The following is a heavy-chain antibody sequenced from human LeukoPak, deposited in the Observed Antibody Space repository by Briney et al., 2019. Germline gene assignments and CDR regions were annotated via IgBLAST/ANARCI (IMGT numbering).Heavy chain of an antibody. V-gene: IGHV3-74*01. Sequence: GGSLRLSCAASGFTFSTYAMHWVRQAPGKGLVWVSRINSDGSSTSYADSVKGRFTISRDNAKNTLYLQMNSLRAEDTAVYYCARVDPRKRDGYNFDYWGQGTLVTVSS. J-gene: IGHJ4*02. D-gene: IGHD5-24*01. CDR3: ARVDPRKRDGYNFDY. CDR1: GFTFSTYA. CDR2: INSDGSST.